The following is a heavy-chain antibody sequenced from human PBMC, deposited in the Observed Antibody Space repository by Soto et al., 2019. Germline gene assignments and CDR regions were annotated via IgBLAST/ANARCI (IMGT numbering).Heavy chain of an antibody. CDR3: ARIAPYYYYMDV. J-gene: IGHJ6*03. CDR2: IYYSGST. CDR1: GGSISSYY. Sequence: SETLSLTCTVSGGSISSYYWSWIRQPPGKGLEWIGYIYYSGSTNYNPSLKSGVTISVDTSKNQFSLKLSSVTAADTAVYYCARIAPYYYYMDVWGKGTTVTVSS. V-gene: IGHV4-59*01. D-gene: IGHD2-21*01.